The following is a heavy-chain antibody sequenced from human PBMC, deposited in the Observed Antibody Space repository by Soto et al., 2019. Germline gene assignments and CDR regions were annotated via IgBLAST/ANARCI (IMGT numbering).Heavy chain of an antibody. Sequence: GGSLRLSCAASGFTFSNYGMHWVRQAPGKGLEWVAIIWHDGNNKYYADSVRGRFIISRDNSKNRLYLQMNSLRAEDTAVYYCASDIVGASDSYGLDVWGQGTPVTVSS. J-gene: IGHJ6*02. V-gene: IGHV3-33*01. CDR3: ASDIVGASDSYGLDV. D-gene: IGHD1-26*01. CDR2: IWHDGNNK. CDR1: GFTFSNYG.